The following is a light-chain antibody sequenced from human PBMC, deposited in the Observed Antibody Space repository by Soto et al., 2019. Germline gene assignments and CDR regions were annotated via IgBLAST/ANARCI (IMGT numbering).Light chain of an antibody. J-gene: IGLJ1*01. V-gene: IGLV2-14*01. CDR3: SSYTSNTTPYV. CDR2: DVT. CDR1: SSDVGAYNY. Sequence: QSAPTQPASVSGSPGQSIAISCTGTSSDVGAYNYVSWYQQHPGKVPKLVIYDVTNRPSGVSDRFSGSKSGNTASLTISGLQAEDEADYYCSSYTSNTTPYVFGTGTKLTVL.